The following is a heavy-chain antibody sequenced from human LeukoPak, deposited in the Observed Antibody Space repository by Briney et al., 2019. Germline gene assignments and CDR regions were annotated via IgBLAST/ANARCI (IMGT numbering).Heavy chain of an antibody. Sequence: PGGSLRLSCAASGFTFSSYAMNWVRQAPGKGLEWVANIKEDGSEKHYVDSVKGRFTISRDNAKKSLYLQMNSLRAEDTAVYYCARVEAAALDYWGQGTLVTVSS. D-gene: IGHD2-15*01. CDR1: GFTFSSYA. J-gene: IGHJ4*02. V-gene: IGHV3-7*05. CDR3: ARVEAAALDY. CDR2: IKEDGSEK.